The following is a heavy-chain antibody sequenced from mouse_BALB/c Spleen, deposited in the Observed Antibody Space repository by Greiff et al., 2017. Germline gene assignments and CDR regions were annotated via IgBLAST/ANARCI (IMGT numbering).Heavy chain of an antibody. CDR3: ERDYYGNYVWFDY. Sequence: EVQLVESGGGLVQPGGSLRLSCATSGFTFTDYYMSWVRQPPGKALEWLGFIRNKANGYTTEYSASVKARFTISRADYQTILNLHMNTLRAEDSATYFCERDYYGNYVWFDYWGQGTLVTVSA. CDR2: IRNKANGYTT. J-gene: IGHJ3*01. V-gene: IGHV7-3*02. CDR1: GFTFTDYY. D-gene: IGHD2-1*01.